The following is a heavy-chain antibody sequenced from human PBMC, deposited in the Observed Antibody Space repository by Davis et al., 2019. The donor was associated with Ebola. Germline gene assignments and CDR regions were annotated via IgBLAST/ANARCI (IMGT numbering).Heavy chain of an antibody. J-gene: IGHJ3*01. CDR2: INTNTGNP. V-gene: IGHV7-4-1*02. Sequence: ASVKVSCKASGYTFKNSAISWVRQAPGQGLEWMGWINTNTGNPTYAKAFTGRFVFSLDTSVSTAYLQISSLKAEDTAVYYCATLPDVWGQGTRVTVSS. CDR3: ATLPDV. CDR1: GYTFKNSA.